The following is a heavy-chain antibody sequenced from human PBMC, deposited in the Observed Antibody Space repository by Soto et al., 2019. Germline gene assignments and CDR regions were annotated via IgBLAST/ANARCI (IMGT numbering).Heavy chain of an antibody. V-gene: IGHV4-30-4*01. CDR2: IYKSATT. J-gene: IGHJ5*01. Sequence: SETLSLTCSVSGDSISTVDYFWAWIRQPPGQALEYIGYIYKSATTYYNPSFESRVAISLDTSKSQFSLNVTSVTAADTAVYFCARGRYCLTGRCFPNWFDSWGQGTLVTVSS. D-gene: IGHD2-15*01. CDR3: ARGRYCLTGRCFPNWFDS. CDR1: GDSISTVDYF.